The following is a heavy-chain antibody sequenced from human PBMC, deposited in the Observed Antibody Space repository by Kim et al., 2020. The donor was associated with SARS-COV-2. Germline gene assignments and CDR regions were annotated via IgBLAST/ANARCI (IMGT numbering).Heavy chain of an antibody. CDR3: AKGGKGILRGIIEYGVDV. CDR2: ISAAGGTT. CDR1: KFPFSNYA. Sequence: GGSLRLSCAASKFPFSNYAMTWVRQAPGKGLEWVSAISAAGGTTYYADSVKGRFTISRDNSKNMVYLQMSSLTAEDTAIYYCAKGGKGILRGIIEYGVDVWGQGTTVTVSS. V-gene: IGHV3-23*01. J-gene: IGHJ6*02. D-gene: IGHD3-10*01.